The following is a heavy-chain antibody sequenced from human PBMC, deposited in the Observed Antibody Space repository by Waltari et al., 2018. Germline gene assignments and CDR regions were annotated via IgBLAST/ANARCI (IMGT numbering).Heavy chain of an antibody. CDR3: AKNYYDSSGYYPYYYYGMDV. D-gene: IGHD3-22*01. Sequence: QVQLVQSGAEVKKPGSSVKVSCKASGCTFSRYAISWVRQAPGQGLEWMGRIIPIFGTANYAQKFQGRVTITADKSTSTAYMELSSLRSEDTAVYYCAKNYYDSSGYYPYYYYGMDVWGQGTTVTVSS. J-gene: IGHJ6*02. CDR1: GCTFSRYA. CDR2: IIPIFGTA. V-gene: IGHV1-69*08.